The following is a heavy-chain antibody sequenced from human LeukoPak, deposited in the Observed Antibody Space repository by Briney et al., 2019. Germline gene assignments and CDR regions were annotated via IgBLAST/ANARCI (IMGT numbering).Heavy chain of an antibody. CDR1: GYTLTELS. CDR3: ATGDSSGYYFFDY. J-gene: IGHJ4*02. Sequence: GASVKVSCKVSGYTLTELSMHWVRQAPGKGLDGMGGFDPEDGETIYAQKFQGRVTMTEDTSTDTAYMELSSLRSEDTAVYYCATGDSSGYYFFDYWGQGTLVTVSS. CDR2: FDPEDGET. V-gene: IGHV1-24*01. D-gene: IGHD3-22*01.